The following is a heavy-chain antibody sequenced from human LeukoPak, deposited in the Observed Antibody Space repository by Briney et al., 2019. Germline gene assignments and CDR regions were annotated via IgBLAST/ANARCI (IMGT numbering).Heavy chain of an antibody. Sequence: EASVKVSCKASGGTFSSTVISWLRQAPGQGLEWMGGSIPIFGRTNYAQKFQGRVTITTDESTGTAYIELSSLRSEDTAVYYCARDVFSRDPHYGGPVHDWGQGTLVTVSS. D-gene: IGHD4/OR15-4a*01. V-gene: IGHV1-69*05. CDR3: ARDVFSRDPHYGGPVHD. J-gene: IGHJ4*02. CDR1: GGTFSSTV. CDR2: SIPIFGRT.